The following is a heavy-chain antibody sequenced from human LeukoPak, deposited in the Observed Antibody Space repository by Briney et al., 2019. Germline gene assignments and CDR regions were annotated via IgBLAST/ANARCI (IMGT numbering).Heavy chain of an antibody. J-gene: IGHJ4*02. Sequence: PGGSLRLSCAASGFTFSTYWMSWVRQAPGKGLECVANMNEDGRDTSYVDSVKGRFTISRDNAKNSLYLQMNSLRIEDTAIYYCARGGPAAAWKRGIDYWGQGTLVTVSS. CDR3: ARGGPAAAWKRGIDY. CDR2: MNEDGRDT. CDR1: GFTFSTYW. D-gene: IGHD6-13*01. V-gene: IGHV3-7*03.